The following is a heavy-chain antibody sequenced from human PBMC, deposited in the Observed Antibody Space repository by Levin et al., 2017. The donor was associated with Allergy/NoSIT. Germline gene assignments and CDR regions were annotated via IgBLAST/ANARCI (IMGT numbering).Heavy chain of an antibody. CDR3: ARAPDVDSYGYKY. D-gene: IGHD5-18*01. CDR1: GFTFSNYN. CDR2: ITRSSGTT. J-gene: IGHJ4*02. V-gene: IGHV3-48*02. Sequence: GGSLRLSCAASGFTFSNYNMNWVRQAPGKGLEWVSYITRSSGTTYYADSVKGRFTISRDNAKNSLFLQMNSLRDEDTAIYYCARAPDVDSYGYKYWGQGTLVTVSS.